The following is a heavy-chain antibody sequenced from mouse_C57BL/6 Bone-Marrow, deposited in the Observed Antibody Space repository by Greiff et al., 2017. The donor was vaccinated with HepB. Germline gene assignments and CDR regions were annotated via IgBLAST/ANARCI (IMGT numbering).Heavy chain of an antibody. CDR2: IDPSDSYT. D-gene: IGHD2-3*01. J-gene: IGHJ4*01. CDR3: AMSVDGSHYYAMDY. CDR1: GYTFTSYW. Sequence: QVQLQQSGAELVMPGASVKLSCKASGYTFTSYWMHWVKQRPGQGLEWIGEIDPSDSYTNYNQKFKGKSTLTVDKSSSTAYMQLSSLTSEDSAVYYCAMSVDGSHYYAMDYWGQGTSVTVSS. V-gene: IGHV1-69*01.